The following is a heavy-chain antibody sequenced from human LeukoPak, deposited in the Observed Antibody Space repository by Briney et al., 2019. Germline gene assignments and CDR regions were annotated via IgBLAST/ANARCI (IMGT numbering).Heavy chain of an antibody. V-gene: IGHV3-53*01. CDR1: GFTVSSNY. D-gene: IGHD3-16*01. Sequence: GGSLRPSCAASGFTVSSNYMSWVRQAPGKGLEWVSVIYSGGSTYYADPVKGRFTISRDNSKNTLYLQMNSLRAEDTAVYYCARVRDYGWFDPWGQGTLVTVSS. CDR3: ARVRDYGWFDP. CDR2: IYSGGST. J-gene: IGHJ5*02.